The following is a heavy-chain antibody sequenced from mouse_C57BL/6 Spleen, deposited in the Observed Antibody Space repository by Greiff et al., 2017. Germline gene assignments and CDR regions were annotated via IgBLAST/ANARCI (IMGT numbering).Heavy chain of an antibody. V-gene: IGHV5-12*01. Sequence: DVMLVESGGGLVQPGGSLKLSCAASGFTFSDYYMYWVRQTPEKRLEWVAYISNGGGSTYYPDTVKGRFTISRDNAKNTLYLQMSRLKSEDTAMYYCARQGDYDVRFAYWGEGTLVTVSA. CDR3: ARQGDYDVRFAY. D-gene: IGHD2-4*01. CDR1: GFTFSDYY. J-gene: IGHJ3*01. CDR2: ISNGGGST.